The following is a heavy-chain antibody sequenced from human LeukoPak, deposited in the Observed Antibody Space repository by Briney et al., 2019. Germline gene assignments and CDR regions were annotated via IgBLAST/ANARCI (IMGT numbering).Heavy chain of an antibody. CDR2: IYPGDSDT. CDR3: ARGLQQWLRGGGFDY. D-gene: IGHD6-19*01. CDR1: GYSFTSYW. V-gene: IGHV5-51*01. J-gene: IGHJ4*02. Sequence: GESLKISCKGSGYSFTSYWIGWVRQMPGKGLEWMGNIYPGDSDTRYSPSFQGQVTISADKSISTAYLQWSSLKASDTAMYYCARGLQQWLRGGGFDYWGQGTLVTVSS.